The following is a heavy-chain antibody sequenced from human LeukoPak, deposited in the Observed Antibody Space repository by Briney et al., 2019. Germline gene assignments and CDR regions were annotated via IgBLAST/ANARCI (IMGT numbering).Heavy chain of an antibody. CDR3: ARSLLKREGLKKADYYYMDA. Sequence: GASVKVSCKASGYTFTGYYMHWVRQAPGQGLEWMGWINANSGGRNYAQKFQGRVTMTRDTSISTAYMELSRLRSDDTAVYYCARSLLKREGLKKADYYYMDAWGEGTTVTVSS. CDR1: GYTFTGYY. V-gene: IGHV1-2*02. J-gene: IGHJ6*03. CDR2: INANSGGR. D-gene: IGHD3-10*01.